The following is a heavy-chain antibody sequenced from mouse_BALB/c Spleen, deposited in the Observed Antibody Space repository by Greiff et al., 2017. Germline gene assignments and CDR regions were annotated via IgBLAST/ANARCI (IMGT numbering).Heavy chain of an antibody. V-gene: IGHV2-2*02. CDR2: IWSGGST. J-gene: IGHJ4*01. CDR1: GFSLTSYG. D-gene: IGHD1-1*01. Sequence: QVHLQQSGPGLVQPSQCLSITCTVSGFSLTSYGLHWVRQSPGKGLEWLGVIWSGGSTHYNAAFISRLCISNDNSKSQVFFKMNSLQANDTDIKYCDRKRGLLYDMEDGGEGTTVTVSA. CDR3: DRKRGLLYDMED.